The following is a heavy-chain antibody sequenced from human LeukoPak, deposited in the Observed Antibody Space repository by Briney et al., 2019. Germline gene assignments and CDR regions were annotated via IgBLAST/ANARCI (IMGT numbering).Heavy chain of an antibody. CDR2: IYYSGST. CDR1: GGSISSGDYY. D-gene: IGHD3-22*01. V-gene: IGHV4-30-4*01. Sequence: PSQALSLTCTVSGGSISSGDYYWSWIRQPPGTGLEWTGYIYYSGSTYYNPSLKSRVTISVDTSKNQFSLKLSSVTAADTAVYYCARAYDSSGYRRVYDAFDIWGQGTMVTVSS. J-gene: IGHJ3*02. CDR3: ARAYDSSGYRRVYDAFDI.